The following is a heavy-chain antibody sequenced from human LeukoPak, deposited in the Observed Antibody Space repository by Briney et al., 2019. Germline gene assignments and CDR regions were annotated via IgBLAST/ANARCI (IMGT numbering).Heavy chain of an antibody. CDR1: GGSFSDYY. D-gene: IGHD3-22*01. V-gene: IGHV4-34*01. CDR3: ARPYDSSGYYPGIFDY. Sequence: LETLSLTCAVYGGSFSDYYWSWIRQPPGKGLEWIGEITHSGSTNYNPSLKSRVTISVDTSKNQFSLKLSSVTAADTAVYYCARPYDSSGYYPGIFDYWGQGTLVTVSS. CDR2: ITHSGST. J-gene: IGHJ4*02.